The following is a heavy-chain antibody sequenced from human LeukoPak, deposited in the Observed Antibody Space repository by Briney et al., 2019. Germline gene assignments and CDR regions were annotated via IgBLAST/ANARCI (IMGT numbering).Heavy chain of an antibody. D-gene: IGHD3-16*02. CDR2: ITYDGSNK. V-gene: IGHV3-30*18. CDR3: AKDSHVWGSYRYRDFDY. CDR1: GFTFSSYG. Sequence: GGSLRLSCAASGFTFSSYGMHWVRQAPGKGLEWVAVITYDGSNKYYADSVKGRFTISRDNSKNTLYLQMNSLRAEDTAVYYCAKDSHVWGSYRYRDFDYWGQGTLVTVSS. J-gene: IGHJ4*02.